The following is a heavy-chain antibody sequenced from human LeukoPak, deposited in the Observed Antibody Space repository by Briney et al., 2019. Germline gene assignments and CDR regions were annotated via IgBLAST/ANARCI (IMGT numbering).Heavy chain of an antibody. CDR2: INPSGGGT. Sequence: ASLKVSCKASGYTFTSYYIHWVRQAPGQGLEWMGIINPSGGGTTYAQKFQGRVTMTRDASTSTVYMELSSLRSEDTAVYYCARETDIAAAANYFDYWGQGTLVTVSS. J-gene: IGHJ4*02. CDR1: GYTFTSYY. V-gene: IGHV1-46*01. CDR3: ARETDIAAAANYFDY. D-gene: IGHD6-13*01.